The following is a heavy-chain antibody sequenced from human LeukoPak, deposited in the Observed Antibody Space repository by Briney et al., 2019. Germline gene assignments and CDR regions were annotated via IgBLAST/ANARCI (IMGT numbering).Heavy chain of an antibody. D-gene: IGHD5-12*01. V-gene: IGHV3-74*01. CDR2: IDRDGRNT. CDR1: GFIFSTYW. J-gene: IGHJ4*02. Sequence: SGGSLRLSCAASGFIFSTYWMHWVRQAPGKGLVWVSHIDRDGRNTIYADSVKGRFTVSRDNAKNTLYLQMNSLRAEDTAVYYCARALGYSSTWYQGYWGQGTLVTVSS. CDR3: ARALGYSSTWYQGY.